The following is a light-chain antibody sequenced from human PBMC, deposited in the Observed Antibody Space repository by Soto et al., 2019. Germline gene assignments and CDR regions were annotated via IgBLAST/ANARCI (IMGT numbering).Light chain of an antibody. J-gene: IGKJ2*03. V-gene: IGKV1-5*01. CDR1: QSINNW. CDR2: DAS. CDR3: QQYGYC. Sequence: DIHMTQSPSTLSASVGDRVTITCRARQSINNWLAWYQQKPGKAPKLLIYDASSLESGVPPRFSGSGSGTEFTLTISSLQPDDFATYYCQQYGYCFGQGTKPEIK.